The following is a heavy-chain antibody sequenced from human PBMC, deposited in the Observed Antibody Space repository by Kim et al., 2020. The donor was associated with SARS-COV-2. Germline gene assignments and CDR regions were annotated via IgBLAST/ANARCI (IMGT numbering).Heavy chain of an antibody. CDR1: GFTFSSYS. V-gene: IGHV3-21*01. D-gene: IGHD3-16*02. CDR2: ISSSSYI. J-gene: IGHJ6*02. Sequence: GGSLRLSCAASGFTFSSYSMNWVRQAPGKGLEWVSSISSSSYIYYADSVKGRFTISRDNAKNSLYLQMNSLRAEDTAVYYCARDTDRVGYADYVWGSYRPHNYYYGMDVWGQGTTVTVSS. CDR3: ARDTDRVGYADYVWGSYRPHNYYYGMDV.